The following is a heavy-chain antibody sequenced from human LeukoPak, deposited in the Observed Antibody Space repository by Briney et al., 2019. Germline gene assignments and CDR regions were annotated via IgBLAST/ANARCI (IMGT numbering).Heavy chain of an antibody. CDR3: TTEGSIWFGQSRVIDY. CDR2: IYYSGST. J-gene: IGHJ4*02. D-gene: IGHD3-10*01. Sequence: SETLSLTCTVSGGSISSSSYYWGWIRQPLGKGLEWIGSIYYSGSTYYNPSLKSRVTISVDTSKNQFSLKLSSVTAEDTAVYYCTTEGSIWFGQSRVIDYWGQGTLVTVSS. CDR1: GGSISSSSYY. V-gene: IGHV4-39*07.